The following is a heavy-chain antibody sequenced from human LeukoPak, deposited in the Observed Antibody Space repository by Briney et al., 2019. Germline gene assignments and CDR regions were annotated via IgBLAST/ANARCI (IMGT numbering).Heavy chain of an antibody. Sequence: ASVKVSCKASGYTFTSYDINWVRQATGQGLEWMGWMNPNSGNTGYAQKFQGRVTITRNTSISTAYMELSSLRSEDMAVYYCARGGSSSFNWFDPWGQGTLVTVSS. D-gene: IGHD6-13*01. CDR1: GYTFTSYD. J-gene: IGHJ5*02. CDR3: ARGGSSSFNWFDP. CDR2: MNPNSGNT. V-gene: IGHV1-8*03.